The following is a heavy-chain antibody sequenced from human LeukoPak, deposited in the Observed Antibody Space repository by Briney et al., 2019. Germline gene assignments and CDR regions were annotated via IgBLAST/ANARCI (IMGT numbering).Heavy chain of an antibody. D-gene: IGHD2-8*01. CDR1: GGSISSGSYY. CDR3: ARVGNGHFDY. Sequence: SQTLSLTCTVSGGSISSGSYYWSWIRQPPGKRLEWIGYIYYSGNTNYNPSLKSRVTISIDTSKNQFSLKLSSVTAADTAVYYCARVGNGHFDYWGQGTLVTVSS. CDR2: IYYSGNT. V-gene: IGHV4-61*01. J-gene: IGHJ4*02.